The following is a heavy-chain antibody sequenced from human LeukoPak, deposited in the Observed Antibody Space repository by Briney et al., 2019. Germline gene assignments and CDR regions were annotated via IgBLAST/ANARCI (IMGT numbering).Heavy chain of an antibody. V-gene: IGHV4-30-4*01. J-gene: IGHJ4*02. Sequence: PSQTLSLTCTVSGGSISSGDYYWSWIRQPPGKGLEWIGYIYYSGSTYYNPSLKSRVTISVDTSKNQFSLRLSSVTAADAAVYYCARENGGIDYYFDYWGQGTLVTVSS. CDR1: GGSISSGDYY. CDR3: ARENGGIDYYFDY. D-gene: IGHD3-16*02. CDR2: IYYSGST.